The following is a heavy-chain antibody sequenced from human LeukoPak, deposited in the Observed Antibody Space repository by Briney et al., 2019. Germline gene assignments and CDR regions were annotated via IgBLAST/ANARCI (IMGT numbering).Heavy chain of an antibody. CDR2: ISGGGDRT. Sequence: GGSLRLSCAVSGFTFSSYAMSWVRQASGRGLKWVSDISGGGDRTYYADSVKGRFTISRDNSMNTLYLQMNSLRAEDTAVYYCAKVGTYDIVTDYSPHLDYWGQGTLVTVSS. CDR1: GFTFSSYA. D-gene: IGHD3-9*01. CDR3: AKVGTYDIVTDYSPHLDY. V-gene: IGHV3-23*01. J-gene: IGHJ4*02.